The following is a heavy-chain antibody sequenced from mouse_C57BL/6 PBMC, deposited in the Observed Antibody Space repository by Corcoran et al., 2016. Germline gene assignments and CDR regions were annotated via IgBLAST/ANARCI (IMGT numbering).Heavy chain of an antibody. CDR2: IFPGSGST. CDR1: GYTFTDYY. CDR3: ARSPYGYDEGGAMDY. J-gene: IGHJ4*01. D-gene: IGHD2-2*01. Sequence: QVQLQQSGPELVKPGASVKISCKASGYTFTDYYINWVKQRPGQGLEWIGWIFPGSGSTYYNEKFKGKATLTVDKSSSTAYMLRSSLTSEDSAVYFCARSPYGYDEGGAMDYWGQGTSVTVSS. V-gene: IGHV1-75*01.